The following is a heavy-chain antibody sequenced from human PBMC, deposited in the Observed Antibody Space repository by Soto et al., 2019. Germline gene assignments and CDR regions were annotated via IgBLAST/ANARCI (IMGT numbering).Heavy chain of an antibody. Sequence: HPGGSLRLSCAAAGFTFSSYSMTWVRQAPGKGLEWLSSISGSGGSTNYADSVKGRFTISRDNSKSTVYLQLNSLRADDTAVYYCAGRPHSFLLDYWGQGTVVTVSS. D-gene: IGHD1-26*01. CDR3: AGRPHSFLLDY. CDR2: ISGSGGST. J-gene: IGHJ4*02. V-gene: IGHV3-23*01. CDR1: GFTFSSYS.